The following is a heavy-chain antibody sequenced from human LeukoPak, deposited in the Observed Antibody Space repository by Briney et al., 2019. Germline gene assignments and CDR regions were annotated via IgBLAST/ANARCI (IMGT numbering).Heavy chain of an antibody. CDR1: GFTFSIYA. D-gene: IGHD6-19*01. Sequence: GGSLRLSCAASGFTFSIYAMTWVRQAPGKGLEWVSTFYETDKTDYSDSVKGRFTIPRDTSKNMLYLQMNSLRAEDTAIYYCAKRGAGSGGLHFWGQGTLSPSHQ. J-gene: IGHJ4*02. CDR3: AKRGAGSGGLHF. CDR2: FYETDKT. V-gene: IGHV3-23*01.